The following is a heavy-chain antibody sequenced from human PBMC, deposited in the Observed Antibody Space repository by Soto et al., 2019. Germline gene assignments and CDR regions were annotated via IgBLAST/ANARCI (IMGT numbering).Heavy chain of an antibody. D-gene: IGHD3-10*01. CDR3: GRTYTGG. Sequence: LQSGGGVVQPGESLRLSCAASGFSLRDHALSWVRQAPGGGLEWVSGISGSEDRTNYADFVRGRFIISKDRAKNTLYLDMSGMRVDDTAVYFWGRTYTGGWGQGTLVTVSS. V-gene: IGHV3-23*01. CDR1: GFSLRDHA. J-gene: IGHJ4*02. CDR2: ISGSEDRT.